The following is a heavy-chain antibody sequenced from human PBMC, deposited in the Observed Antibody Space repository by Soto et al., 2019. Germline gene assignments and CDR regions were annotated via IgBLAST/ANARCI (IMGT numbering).Heavy chain of an antibody. V-gene: IGHV1-18*01. CDR2: ISAYNGNT. Sequence: PSVKVSCKASGYTFTSYGISWVRQAPGQGLEWMGWISAYNGNTNYAQKLQGRVTMTTDTSTSTAYMELRSLRSDDTAVYYCARDRTNWNEFDYWGQGTLVTVSS. D-gene: IGHD1-20*01. CDR3: ARDRTNWNEFDY. J-gene: IGHJ4*02. CDR1: GYTFTSYG.